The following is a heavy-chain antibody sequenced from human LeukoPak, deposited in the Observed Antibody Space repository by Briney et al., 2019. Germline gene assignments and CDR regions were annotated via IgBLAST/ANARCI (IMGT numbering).Heavy chain of an antibody. Sequence: ASVKVSCKASGYTFTGYYMRWVRQAPGQGLEWMGWINPNSGGTNYAQKFQGRVTMTRDTSISTAYMELSRLRSDDTAVYYCASTYSSSWYYYYYYMDVWGKGTTVTISS. CDR2: INPNSGGT. CDR3: ASTYSSSWYYYYYYMDV. D-gene: IGHD6-13*01. CDR1: GYTFTGYY. V-gene: IGHV1-2*02. J-gene: IGHJ6*03.